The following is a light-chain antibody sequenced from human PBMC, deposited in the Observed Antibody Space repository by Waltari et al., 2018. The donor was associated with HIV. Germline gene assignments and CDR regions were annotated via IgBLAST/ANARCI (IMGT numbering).Light chain of an antibody. CDR2: DVS. CDR1: SSDVGGYNC. CDR3: CSYAGSSTFYV. V-gene: IGLV2-23*02. Sequence: QSALTQPASVSGSPGQSLTISCTGTSSDVGGYNCVSWYQQHPGKAPKLMIYDVSKRPSGVSNRFSGSKSGNTASLTISGLQAEDEADYYCCSYAGSSTFYVFGTGTKVTVL. J-gene: IGLJ1*01.